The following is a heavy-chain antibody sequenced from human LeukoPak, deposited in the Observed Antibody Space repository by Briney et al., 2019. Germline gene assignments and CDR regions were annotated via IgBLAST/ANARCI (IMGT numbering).Heavy chain of an antibody. CDR2: ISSGSSSI. Sequence: SGGSLRLSCAASGFTFSTYSMNWVRQAPGKGLEWVSYISSGSSSIYYADSVTGRFTIFRDNAKKSLHLQMNSLRAEDTAVYYCARDSAAAGFDYWGQGTLVTVSS. J-gene: IGHJ4*02. CDR1: GFTFSTYS. V-gene: IGHV3-48*04. D-gene: IGHD6-13*01. CDR3: ARDSAAAGFDY.